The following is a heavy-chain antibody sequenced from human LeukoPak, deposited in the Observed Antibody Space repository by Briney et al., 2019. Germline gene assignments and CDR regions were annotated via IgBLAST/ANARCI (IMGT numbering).Heavy chain of an antibody. J-gene: IGHJ5*02. CDR1: GFTVSSNY. CDR2: IQPDGNKE. Sequence: GGSLRLSCAASGFTVSSNYMTWVRQAPGKGLEWVGNIQPDGNKEYPVDSVKGRFTISRDNARNSLFLQMNSLRVEDTAMYYCASQSYARFDPWGQGTLVTVSS. D-gene: IGHD3-16*01. V-gene: IGHV3-7*01. CDR3: ASQSYARFDP.